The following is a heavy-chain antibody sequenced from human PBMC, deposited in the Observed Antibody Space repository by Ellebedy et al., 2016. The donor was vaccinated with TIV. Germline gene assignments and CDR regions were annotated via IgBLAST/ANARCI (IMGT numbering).Heavy chain of an antibody. V-gene: IGHV1-46*01. CDR1: GYTFTSYH. D-gene: IGHD4-23*01. CDR3: ARTDYGGNSGIDY. CDR2: MDPSGGSA. Sequence: AASVKVSCKASGYTFTSYHMHWVRQAPGQGLEWMGVMDPSGGSASYAQKFQDRVTMTRDTSTSTVYMEFNSLRSEDTAVYYCARTDYGGNSGIDYWGQGTLVTVSS. J-gene: IGHJ4*02.